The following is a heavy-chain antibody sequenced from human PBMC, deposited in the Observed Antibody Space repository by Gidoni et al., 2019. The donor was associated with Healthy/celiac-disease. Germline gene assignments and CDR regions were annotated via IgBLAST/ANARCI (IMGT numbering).Heavy chain of an antibody. V-gene: IGHV3-30-3*01. CDR3: ASFGYSYGLNFDY. Sequence: QVQLVESGGGVVQPGRSLRLSCAASGFTFSSYAMHWVRQAPGKGLEWVAVISYDGSNKYYADSVKGRFTISRDNSKNTLYLHMNSLRAEDTAVYYCASFGYSYGLNFDYWGQGTLVTVSS. J-gene: IGHJ4*02. CDR2: ISYDGSNK. CDR1: GFTFSSYA. D-gene: IGHD5-18*01.